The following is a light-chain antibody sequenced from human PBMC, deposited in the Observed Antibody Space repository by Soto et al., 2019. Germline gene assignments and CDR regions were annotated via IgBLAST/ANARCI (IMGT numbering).Light chain of an antibody. J-gene: IGKJ1*01. CDR2: GAS. V-gene: IGKV3-15*01. CDR1: ESVSSN. CDR3: LQYKNWPRT. Sequence: ETVMTQSPATLSVSPGERATLSCRASESVSSNLVWYQQKPGQAPRLLIYGASTRVTGIPARFSGSGSGTEFTLTISSRQSEDFAVYYCLQYKNWPRTFGQGTKVEIK.